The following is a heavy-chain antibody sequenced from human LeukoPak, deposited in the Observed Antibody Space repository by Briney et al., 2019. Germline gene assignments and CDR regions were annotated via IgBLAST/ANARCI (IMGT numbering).Heavy chain of an antibody. J-gene: IGHJ3*02. CDR2: INHSGST. CDR3: ARGKKTMYYYDSNNAFDI. CDR1: GGSFSGYY. V-gene: IGHV4-34*01. Sequence: SETLSLTCAVYGGSFSGYYWSWIRQPPGKGLEWIGEINHSGSTNYNPSLKSRVTISVDTSKNQFSLKLSSVTAADTAVYYCARGKKTMYYYDSNNAFDIWGQGTMVTVSS. D-gene: IGHD3-22*01.